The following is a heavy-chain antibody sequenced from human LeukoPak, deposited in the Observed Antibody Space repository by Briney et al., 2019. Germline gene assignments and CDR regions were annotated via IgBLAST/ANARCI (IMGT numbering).Heavy chain of an antibody. D-gene: IGHD6-13*01. J-gene: IGHJ4*02. CDR1: GFTFSSYG. CDR2: ISYDGSNK. Sequence: GRSLRLSCAASGFTFSSYGMHWVRQAPGKGLEWVAVISYDGSNKYYADSVKGRFTISRDNSKNTLYLQMNSLRAEDTAVYYCAKSQAGIAAAGMFDYWGQGTLVTVSS. V-gene: IGHV3-30*18. CDR3: AKSQAGIAAAGMFDY.